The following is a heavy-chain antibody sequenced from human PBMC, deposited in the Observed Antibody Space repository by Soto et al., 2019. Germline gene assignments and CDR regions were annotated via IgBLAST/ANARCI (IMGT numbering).Heavy chain of an antibody. D-gene: IGHD2-8*01. Sequence: QVQLVESGGGVVQPGRSLRLSCAASGFTFSSYGMHWVRQAPGKGLEWVAVIWYDGSNKYYADSVKGRFTISRDNSKNTLYLQMNSLRAEDTAVYYCARDGHCTNGVSPFDYWGQGTLVTVSS. J-gene: IGHJ4*02. CDR2: IWYDGSNK. CDR1: GFTFSSYG. CDR3: ARDGHCTNGVSPFDY. V-gene: IGHV3-33*01.